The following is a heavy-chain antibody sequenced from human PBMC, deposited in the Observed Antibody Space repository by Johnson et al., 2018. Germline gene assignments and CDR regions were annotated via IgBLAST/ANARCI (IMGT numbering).Heavy chain of an antibody. V-gene: IGHV1-69*01. Sequence: QVQLQESGAEVKKPGSSVKVSCKASGGTFSSYAISWVRQAPGQGLEWMGGLIPLLGTANYAQKFQGRFKISADESTSTAYMELSSLRSVDTAVYYWARGRAVAGTENYYYGMDVWGQGTTVTVSS. D-gene: IGHD6-19*01. CDR3: ARGRAVAGTENYYYGMDV. CDR1: GGTFSSYA. CDR2: LIPLLGTA. J-gene: IGHJ6*02.